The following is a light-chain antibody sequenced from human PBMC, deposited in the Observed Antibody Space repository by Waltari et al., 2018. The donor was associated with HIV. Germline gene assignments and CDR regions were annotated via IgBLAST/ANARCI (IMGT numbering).Light chain of an antibody. J-gene: IGLJ3*02. V-gene: IGLV1-44*01. CDR1: RSNCASNT. CDR2: SNN. CDR3: AAWDDNLNGWV. Sequence: QSVLTQPPSASGTPGQGVTISCSGSRSNCASNTVKWYQQLPGTAPKLLIYSNNQRPSGVPDRFSGSKSGTSASLAISGLQSEDEADYYCAAWDDNLNGWVFGGGTKLTVL.